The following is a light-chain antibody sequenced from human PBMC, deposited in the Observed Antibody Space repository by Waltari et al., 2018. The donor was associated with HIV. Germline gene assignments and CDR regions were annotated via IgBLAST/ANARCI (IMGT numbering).Light chain of an antibody. Sequence: QSVLTQPPSVSGAPGQRVTISCTGSSSNIGAGYDVHWYQQLPGTAPKLLIYANINRPSGVPDEVSGSKSGSSASLAITGLQAEDEAHYYCQSFDSSLTTSGVIFGGGTKLTVL. CDR2: ANI. V-gene: IGLV1-40*01. CDR1: SSNIGAGYD. CDR3: QSFDSSLTTSGVI. J-gene: IGLJ2*01.